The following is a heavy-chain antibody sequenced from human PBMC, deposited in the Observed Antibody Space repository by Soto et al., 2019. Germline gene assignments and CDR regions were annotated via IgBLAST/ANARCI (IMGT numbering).Heavy chain of an antibody. V-gene: IGHV1-24*01. CDR3: ATGLIPYYYDSSGYPVDY. CDR2: FDPEDGET. J-gene: IGHJ4*02. CDR1: GYTHTELS. Sequence: ASVKVSCKVSGYTHTELSMHWVRQAPGKGLEWMGGFDPEDGETIYAQKFQGRVTMTEDTSTDTAYMELSSLRSEDTAVYYCATGLIPYYYDSSGYPVDYWGLGTLVTVSS. D-gene: IGHD3-22*01.